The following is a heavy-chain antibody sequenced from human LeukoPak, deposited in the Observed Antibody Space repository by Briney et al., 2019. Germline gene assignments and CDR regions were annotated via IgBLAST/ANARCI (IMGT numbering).Heavy chain of an antibody. Sequence: GGSLRLSCAASGFTFSGYAMNWVRQAPGKGLEWVSGISGSGSSTNYADSVEGRFTISRDNSNNTLYLQMNRLRAEDTAVYYCAKDARRDGYSYDYWGQGTLVTVSS. J-gene: IGHJ4*02. CDR3: AKDARRDGYSYDY. D-gene: IGHD5-24*01. V-gene: IGHV3-23*01. CDR1: GFTFSGYA. CDR2: ISGSGSST.